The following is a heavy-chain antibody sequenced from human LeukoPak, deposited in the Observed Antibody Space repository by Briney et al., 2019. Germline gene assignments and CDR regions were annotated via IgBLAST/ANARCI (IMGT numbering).Heavy chain of an antibody. Sequence: RASVKVSCKASGYTFTGYYMHWVRQAPGQGLEWMGWINPNSGGTNYAQKFQGRVTMTRDTSISTAYVELSRLRSDDTAVYYCAREIVATTNYYYYYGMDVWGRGTTVTVSS. V-gene: IGHV1-2*02. J-gene: IGHJ6*02. CDR1: GYTFTGYY. CDR2: INPNSGGT. CDR3: AREIVATTNYYYYYGMDV. D-gene: IGHD5-12*01.